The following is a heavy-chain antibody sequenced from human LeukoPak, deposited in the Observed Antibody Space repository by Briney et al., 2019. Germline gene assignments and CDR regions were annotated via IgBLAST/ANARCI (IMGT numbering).Heavy chain of an antibody. CDR1: GGSISSGSYY. CDR3: ARAGELTRWRRRNDAFDI. CDR2: IYTSGST. J-gene: IGHJ3*02. Sequence: SQTLSLTCTVSGGSISSGSYYWSWIRQPAGKGLEWIGRIYTSGSTNYNPSLKSRVTISVDTSKNQFSLKLSSVTAADTAVYYCARAGELTRWRRRNDAFDIWGQGTMVTVSS. D-gene: IGHD3-16*01. V-gene: IGHV4-61*02.